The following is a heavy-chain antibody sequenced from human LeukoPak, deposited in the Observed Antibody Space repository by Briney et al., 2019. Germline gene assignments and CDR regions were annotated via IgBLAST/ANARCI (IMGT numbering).Heavy chain of an antibody. V-gene: IGHV3-15*01. J-gene: IGHJ4*02. CDR1: GFTSSNAW. D-gene: IGHD1-26*01. CDR2: IKSKTEGGIT. CDR3: TTPIMGATRAGFGF. Sequence: PGGSLTLSCAASGFTSSNAWMSWVRQVSGKGLKWVGRIKSKTEGGITDYAAPVKGRFTISRDDSKNTLHLQMNSLKTEDTAVYYCTTPIMGATRAGFGFWGQGTLVTVSS.